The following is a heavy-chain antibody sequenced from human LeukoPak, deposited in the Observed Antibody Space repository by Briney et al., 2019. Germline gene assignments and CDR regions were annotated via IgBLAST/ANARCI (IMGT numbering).Heavy chain of an antibody. V-gene: IGHV4-59*01. CDR3: ARVPRSYYYYYYMDV. CDR2: IYYSGST. J-gene: IGHJ6*03. Sequence: SETLSLTCAVSGGSINNYYWNWIRQSPGKGLEWIGYIYYSGSTNYNPSLKSRVTMSVDTSKNQFSLNLSSVTAADTAVYYCARVPRSYYYYYYMDVWGKGTTVTVSS. CDR1: GGSINNYY.